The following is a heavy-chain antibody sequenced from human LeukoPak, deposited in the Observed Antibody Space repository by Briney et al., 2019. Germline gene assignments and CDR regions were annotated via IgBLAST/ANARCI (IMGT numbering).Heavy chain of an antibody. CDR3: ARYCGGDCYGMDV. J-gene: IGHJ6*02. CDR1: GFTFSSYW. Sequence: GSLRLSCTASGFTFSSYWMSWVRQAPGKGLEWVANIKQDGSEKDYVDSVKGRFTISRDNAKNSLYLQMNSLRAEDTALYYCARYCGGDCYGMDVWGQGTTVTVSS. CDR2: IKQDGSEK. V-gene: IGHV3-7*01. D-gene: IGHD2-21*01.